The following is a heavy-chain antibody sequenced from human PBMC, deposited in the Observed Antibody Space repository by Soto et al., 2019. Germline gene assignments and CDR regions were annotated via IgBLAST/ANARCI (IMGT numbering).Heavy chain of an antibody. Sequence: SETLSLTCTVSGGSISSYYWSWIRQPAGKGLEWIGRIYTSGSTNYNPSLKSRVTMSVDTSKNQFSLKLSSVTAADTAVYYCAREGPTVITLYYYYYYGMDVWGQGTTVTVSS. D-gene: IGHD4-17*01. CDR2: IYTSGST. CDR3: AREGPTVITLYYYYYYGMDV. J-gene: IGHJ6*02. V-gene: IGHV4-4*07. CDR1: GGSISSYY.